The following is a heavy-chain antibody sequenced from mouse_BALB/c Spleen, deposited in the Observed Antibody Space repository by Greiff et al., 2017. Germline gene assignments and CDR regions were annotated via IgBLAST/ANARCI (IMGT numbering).Heavy chain of an antibody. D-gene: IGHD2-1*01. Sequence: QVQLKQSGPGLVAPSQSLSITCTVSGFSLTSYGVHWVRQPPGKGLEWLGVIWAGGSTNYNSALMSRLSISKDNSKSQVFLKMNSLQTDDTAMYYCATYGKLFAYWGQGTLVTVSA. CDR2: IWAGGST. J-gene: IGHJ3*01. CDR1: GFSLTSYG. V-gene: IGHV2-9*02. CDR3: ATYGKLFAY.